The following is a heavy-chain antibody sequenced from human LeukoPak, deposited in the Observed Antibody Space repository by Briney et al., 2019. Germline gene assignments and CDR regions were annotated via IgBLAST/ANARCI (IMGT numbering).Heavy chain of an antibody. CDR1: GYTFTSYG. V-gene: IGHV1-18*01. CDR3: ARGGGYCIGGSCYGGDYYYYYMDV. J-gene: IGHJ6*03. Sequence: ASVKVSCKASGYTFTSYGISLVRQAPGQGLEWMGWISAYNGNTNYAQKLQGRVTMTTDTSTSTAYMELRSLRSDDTAVYYCARGGGYCIGGSCYGGDYYYYYMDVWGKGTTVTVSS. CDR2: ISAYNGNT. D-gene: IGHD2-15*01.